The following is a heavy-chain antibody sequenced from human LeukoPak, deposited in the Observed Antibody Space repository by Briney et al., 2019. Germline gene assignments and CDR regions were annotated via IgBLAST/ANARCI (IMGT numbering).Heavy chain of an antibody. CDR2: INPRGST. V-gene: IGHV4-34*01. J-gene: IGHJ6*04. CDR1: GGSFSSHY. D-gene: IGHD6-19*01. Sequence: SETLSLTCGVSGGSFSSHYWTWIRQPPGKGLEWIGEINPRGSTNYNPSLESRVTVSADTSRNQLSLSLTSVTAADSAVYFCARGLRQGSSWSWGPKEKSYQYMDVWGTGTTVIVSS. CDR3: ARGLRQGSSWSWGPKEKSYQYMDV.